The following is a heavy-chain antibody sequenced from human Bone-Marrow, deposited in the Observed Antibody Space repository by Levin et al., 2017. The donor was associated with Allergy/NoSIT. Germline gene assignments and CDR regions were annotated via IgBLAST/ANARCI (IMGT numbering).Heavy chain of an antibody. CDR2: INPHSGDT. CDR3: ARELQYYYGGGLN. Sequence: ASVKVSCKASGYSFTGYFLHWVRQAPGQGLEWMGWINPHSGDTNYAQRFHGRVTMTRDTSISTAYMELNRLRSDDTAVYYCARELQYYYGGGLNWGQGTLVTVSS. D-gene: IGHD3-10*01. V-gene: IGHV1-2*02. CDR1: GYSFTGYF. J-gene: IGHJ4*02.